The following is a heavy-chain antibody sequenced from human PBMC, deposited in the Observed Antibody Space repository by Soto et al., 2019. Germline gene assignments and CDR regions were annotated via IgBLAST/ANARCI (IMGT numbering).Heavy chain of an antibody. Sequence: EEQLVETGGKLVQPGGSLRLSCVVSGFTVSSNYMSWVRQAPGGGLEWVSSIYGGGDTFYADSVKGRFTISKDSSQNTLYLRMSSLKADDSAVYYCARDRWGWEKGGYPRSNGMIVWGQGTTVTVSS. V-gene: IGHV3-53*02. J-gene: IGHJ6*02. CDR2: IYGGGDT. D-gene: IGHD5-12*01. CDR3: ARDRWGWEKGGYPRSNGMIV. CDR1: GFTVSSNY.